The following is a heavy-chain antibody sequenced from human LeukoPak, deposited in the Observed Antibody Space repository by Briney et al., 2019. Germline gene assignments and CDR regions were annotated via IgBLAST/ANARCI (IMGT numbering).Heavy chain of an antibody. CDR3: ARTYYFGSGSYHFDY. CDR1: GGSISSYY. V-gene: IGHV4-59*08. Sequence: SETLSLTCTVSGGSISSYYWSWIRQPPGKGLEWIGYIYSSGSTNYNPSLKSRVTISVDTSKNQFSLKLTSVTAADTAVYYCARTYYFGSGSYHFDYWGQGTLVTVSS. D-gene: IGHD3-10*01. CDR2: IYSSGST. J-gene: IGHJ4*02.